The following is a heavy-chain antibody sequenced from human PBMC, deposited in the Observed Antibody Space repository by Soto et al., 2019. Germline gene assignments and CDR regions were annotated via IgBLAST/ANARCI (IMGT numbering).Heavy chain of an antibody. Sequence: EVQLVESGGGLVQPGGSLRLSCADSVFTFTSYWVHWVRQVPGKGLVWVSRINSDGSTTNYADSVKGRFTISRDNAKNTVYLQMNSLRAEDTAMYYCARGIKNFYGVDVWGQGTTVTVSS. CDR3: ARGIKNFYGVDV. J-gene: IGHJ6*02. V-gene: IGHV3-74*01. CDR2: INSDGSTT. CDR1: VFTFTSYW. D-gene: IGHD2-21*01.